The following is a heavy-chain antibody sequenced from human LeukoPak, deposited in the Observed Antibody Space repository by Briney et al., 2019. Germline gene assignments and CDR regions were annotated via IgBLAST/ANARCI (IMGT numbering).Heavy chain of an antibody. J-gene: IGHJ4*02. Sequence: ASVKVSCKASGYTFTSYGISWVRQAPGQGLEWMGWISAYNGNTNYAQKLRGRVTMTTDASTSTAYLELGSLISDDTAVYYCARDWGPGYSGYHHRPLFDYWGQGTLVTVSS. V-gene: IGHV1-18*01. CDR3: ARDWGPGYSGYHHRPLFDY. CDR2: ISAYNGNT. CDR1: GYTFTSYG. D-gene: IGHD5-12*01.